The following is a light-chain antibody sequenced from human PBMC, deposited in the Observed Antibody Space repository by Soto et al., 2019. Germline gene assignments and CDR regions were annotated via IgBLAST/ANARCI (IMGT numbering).Light chain of an antibody. Sequence: DIVMTQTPLSSPVTLGQPASISCRSSQGLVHSDGNTYLSWLQQRPGQPPRLLIHEISNRFSGVPDRFSGSGAGTDFTLKISRVEAEDVGIYYCMQATQFPYTFGQGTKLEIK. J-gene: IGKJ2*01. CDR1: QGLVHSDGNTY. V-gene: IGKV2-24*01. CDR2: EIS. CDR3: MQATQFPYT.